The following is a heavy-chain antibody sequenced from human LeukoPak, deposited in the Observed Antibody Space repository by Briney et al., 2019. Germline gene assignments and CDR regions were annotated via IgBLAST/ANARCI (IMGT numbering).Heavy chain of an antibody. J-gene: IGHJ4*02. CDR1: GFTFSSYG. CDR3: ARAPGDSSSYADY. V-gene: IGHV3-33*01. D-gene: IGHD6-6*01. CDR2: IWYDGSNK. Sequence: GSLRLSCAASGFTFSSYGMHWVRQAPGKGPEWVAVIWYDGSNKYYADSVKGRFTISRDNSKNTLYLQMNSLRAEDTAVYYCARAPGDSSSYADYWGQGTLVTVSS.